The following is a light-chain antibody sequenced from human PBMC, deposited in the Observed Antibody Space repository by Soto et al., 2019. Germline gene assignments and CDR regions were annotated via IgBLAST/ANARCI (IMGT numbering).Light chain of an antibody. Sequence: QSVLTQPPSASGTPGQRVTISCSGSISNIGTNTVSWYQQLPGTAPKLLIYSNNQRPSGVPARFSGSKSGTSASLAISGLQSEDEADYYCAAWDDSLDGYVVFGGGTKLTVL. V-gene: IGLV1-44*01. J-gene: IGLJ2*01. CDR1: ISNIGTNT. CDR2: SNN. CDR3: AAWDDSLDGYVV.